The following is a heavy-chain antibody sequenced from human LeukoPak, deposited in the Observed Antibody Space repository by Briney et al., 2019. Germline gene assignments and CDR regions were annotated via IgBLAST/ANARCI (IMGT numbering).Heavy chain of an antibody. J-gene: IGHJ4*02. V-gene: IGHV3-7*01. Sequence: GGSLRLSCAAAGFMFSRYWMSWVRQAPGKGLEWVANIKRDESEKYYVDSVKGRFTISRDNAKNSLYLQMNSLRAEDTAVYYCATSQRVVVPAVFVDYWGQGTLVTVSA. D-gene: IGHD2-2*01. CDR2: IKRDESEK. CDR3: ATSQRVVVPAVFVDY. CDR1: GFMFSRYW.